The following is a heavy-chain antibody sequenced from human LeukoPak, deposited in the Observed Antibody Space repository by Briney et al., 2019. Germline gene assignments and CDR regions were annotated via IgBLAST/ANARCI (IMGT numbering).Heavy chain of an antibody. J-gene: IGHJ3*02. D-gene: IGHD3-22*01. Sequence: SETLSLTCAVYGGSFSGFHWSWIRQPPGKGLEWIGEINHSGGTSYKPSLKSRVTISINTSKKQFSLKLSSVTAADTAVYYCARGGNIGYNYNAFDIWGQGTMVTVSS. CDR3: ARGGNIGYNYNAFDI. CDR2: INHSGGT. CDR1: GGSFSGFH. V-gene: IGHV4-34*01.